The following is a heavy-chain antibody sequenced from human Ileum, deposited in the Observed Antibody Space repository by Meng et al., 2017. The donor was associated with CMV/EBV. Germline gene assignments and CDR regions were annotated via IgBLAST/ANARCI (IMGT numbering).Heavy chain of an antibody. Sequence: LVVGSGGGLVQPGGSLRLSCAASGFIVSSNYMSWVRQPPGKGLEWVSVIYSGGITYYADSVKGRFTISRDNSKNTLFLQMNSLRAKDTAVYYCAREGAGYWGQGTLVTVSS. CDR1: GFIVSSNY. V-gene: IGHV3-66*01. CDR3: AREGAGY. D-gene: IGHD3-16*01. CDR2: IYSGGIT. J-gene: IGHJ4*02.